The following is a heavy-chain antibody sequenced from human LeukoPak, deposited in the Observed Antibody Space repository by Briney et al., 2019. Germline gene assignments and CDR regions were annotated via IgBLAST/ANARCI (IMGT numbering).Heavy chain of an antibody. CDR3: ARNQEIDYYDSSGFYWGVEY. Sequence: GGSLRLSCAASGFTFSSYSMNWVRQAPGKGLEWVSFISGGGGTIYYADSVKGRFTISRDNAKNSLHLQMDSLRVEDTAVYYCARNQEIDYYDSSGFYWGVEYWGQGTLVTVSS. V-gene: IGHV3-48*01. D-gene: IGHD3-22*01. J-gene: IGHJ4*02. CDR2: ISGGGGTI. CDR1: GFTFSSYS.